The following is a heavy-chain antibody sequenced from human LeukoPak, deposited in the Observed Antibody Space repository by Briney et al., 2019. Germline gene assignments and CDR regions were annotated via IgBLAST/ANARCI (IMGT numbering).Heavy chain of an antibody. CDR2: ITSSGTYI. V-gene: IGHV3-21*01. J-gene: IGHJ6*03. D-gene: IGHD1-26*01. CDR3: ARDPYSGNYGNDYHYYMDV. Sequence: GGSLRLSCAASGFTFSNYNMNWVRQAPGKAMVWVSSITSSGTYIFYADSVKGRFTISRDNAKNSLYLQMDSLGPEDTAVYYCARDPYSGNYGNDYHYYMDVWGKGTTVTISS. CDR1: GFTFSNYN.